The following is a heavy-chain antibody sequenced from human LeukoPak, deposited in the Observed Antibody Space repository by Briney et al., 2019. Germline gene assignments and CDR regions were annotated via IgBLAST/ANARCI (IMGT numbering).Heavy chain of an antibody. V-gene: IGHV4-59*08. CDR3: GRGAGAGYKLQPIDS. D-gene: IGHD5-24*01. Sequence: PSETLSVTCTVSGGSISSYYLSWIRQPPGKGLEWIGYIYYSGSTKYNPSLKSRVSISVDTSKNQFSLKLSSVTAADTAVYYCGRGAGAGYKLQPIDSWGQGTVVTVSS. CDR2: IYYSGST. J-gene: IGHJ5*01. CDR1: GGSISSYY.